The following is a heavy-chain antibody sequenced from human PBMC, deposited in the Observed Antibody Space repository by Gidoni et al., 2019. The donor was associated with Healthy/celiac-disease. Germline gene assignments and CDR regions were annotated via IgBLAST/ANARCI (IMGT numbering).Heavy chain of an antibody. CDR2: IYYSGST. CDR1: SCSSSYY. D-gene: IGHD1-26*01. V-gene: IGHV4-39*01. Sequence: SCSSSYYWGWIRQPPGKGLEWIGSIYYSGSTYYNPSLKSRVTISVDTSKNQFSLKLSSVTAADTAVYYCARPQGQWELPLPSGWFDPWGQGTLVTVSS. J-gene: IGHJ5*02. CDR3: ARPQGQWELPLPSGWFDP.